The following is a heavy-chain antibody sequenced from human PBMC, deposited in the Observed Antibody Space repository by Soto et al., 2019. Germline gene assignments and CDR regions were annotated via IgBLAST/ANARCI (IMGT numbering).Heavy chain of an antibody. Sequence: GGSLRLSCTASGFTFGDYAMSWVRQAPGKGLEWVGFIRSKAYGGTTEYAASVKGRFTISRDDSKSIAYLQMNSLKTEDTAVYYCTRGTPWGGYRVNFDHWGQGTLVTVSS. J-gene: IGHJ4*02. CDR2: IRSKAYGGTT. D-gene: IGHD5-12*01. CDR1: GFTFGDYA. CDR3: TRGTPWGGYRVNFDH. V-gene: IGHV3-49*04.